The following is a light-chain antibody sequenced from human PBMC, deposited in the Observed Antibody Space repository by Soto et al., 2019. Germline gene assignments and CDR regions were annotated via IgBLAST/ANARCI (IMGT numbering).Light chain of an antibody. CDR3: QTWGTGTPWV. Sequence: QSVLTQSPSASASLVASVKLTCTLSSGHSNYAIAWHQQQPEKGPRYLMKLNSDGSHSKGDGIPDRFSGSSSGAERYLTISSRQSADEADYYCQTWGTGTPWVFGGGTQLTV. J-gene: IGLJ3*02. V-gene: IGLV4-69*01. CDR1: SGHSNYA. CDR2: LNSDGSH.